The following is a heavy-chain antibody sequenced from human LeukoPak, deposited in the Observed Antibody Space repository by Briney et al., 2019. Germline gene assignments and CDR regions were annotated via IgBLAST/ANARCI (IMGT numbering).Heavy chain of an antibody. CDR2: ISGSGTNT. D-gene: IGHD1-26*01. CDR3: AKARGIRYYYGMDV. CDR1: GFTFSSYA. Sequence: PGGSLRLSCAASGFTFSSYAMSWVRQAPGKWLEWVSGISGSGTNTYYADSVKGRFTISRDNSKNTLYLQMNSLRAEDTAVYYCAKARGIRYYYGMDVWGQGTTVTVSS. J-gene: IGHJ6*02. V-gene: IGHV3-23*01.